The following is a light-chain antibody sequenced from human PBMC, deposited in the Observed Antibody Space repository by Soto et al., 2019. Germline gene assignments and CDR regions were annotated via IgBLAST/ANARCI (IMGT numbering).Light chain of an antibody. CDR3: QQYETWHNT. Sequence: EIVMTQSPATLSVSPGERATLSCRASQTLSGYLAWYQQKPGQAPRLLIYGASTRATGISARFTGSGSGTEFTLTISSLQSEDFAVYYCQQYETWHNTFCGGTKVDIK. CDR1: QTLSGY. V-gene: IGKV3-15*01. J-gene: IGKJ4*01. CDR2: GAS.